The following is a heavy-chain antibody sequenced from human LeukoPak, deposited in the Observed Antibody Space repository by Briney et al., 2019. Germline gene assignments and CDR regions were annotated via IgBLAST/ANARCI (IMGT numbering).Heavy chain of an antibody. CDR1: GYTFTSYA. J-gene: IGHJ5*02. CDR3: ARERTNWFDP. V-gene: IGHV1-18*01. CDR2: ISAYNGNT. Sequence: ASVKVSCKASGYTFTSYAMHWVRQAPGQGLEWMGWISAYNGNTNYAQKLQGRVTMTTDTSTSTAYMELRSLRSDDTAVYYCARERTNWFDPWGQGTLVTVSS.